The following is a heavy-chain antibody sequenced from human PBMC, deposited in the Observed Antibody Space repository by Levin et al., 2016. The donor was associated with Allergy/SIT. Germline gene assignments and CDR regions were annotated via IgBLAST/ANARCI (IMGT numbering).Heavy chain of an antibody. CDR2: IGDSGGGT. CDR1: GFTFSRFA. J-gene: IGHJ3*02. V-gene: IGHV3-23*01. D-gene: IGHD4/OR15-4a*01. Sequence: GESLKISCEASGFTFSRFAISWVRQAPGKGLEWVSVIGDSGGGTYYADSVKGRFTVSRDNSKNTVYLQMNSLRGDDTALYYCAREHDFDAEGDAFDIWGQGTMVTVSS. CDR3: AREHDFDAEGDAFDI.